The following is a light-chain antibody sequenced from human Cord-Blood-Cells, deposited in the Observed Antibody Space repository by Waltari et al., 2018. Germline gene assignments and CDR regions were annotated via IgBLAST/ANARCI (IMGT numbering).Light chain of an antibody. CDR2: EVS. V-gene: IGLV2-8*01. Sequence: QSALTQPPSASGSPGQSVTLSCTGTSSDVGGYNYFSWYQQHPGKAPKLMIYEVSKRPSGVPDRFSGSKSGNTASLTVSGLQAEDEADYYCSSYAGSNRVFGTGTKVTVL. CDR1: SSDVGGYNY. J-gene: IGLJ1*01. CDR3: SSYAGSNRV.